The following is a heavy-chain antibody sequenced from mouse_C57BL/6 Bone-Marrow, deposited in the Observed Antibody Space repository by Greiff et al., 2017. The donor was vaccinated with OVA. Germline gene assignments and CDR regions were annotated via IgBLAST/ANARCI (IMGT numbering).Heavy chain of an antibody. CDR2: IDPETGGT. Sequence: VQLQQSGAELVRPGASVTLSCKASGYTFTDYDMHWVKQTPVHGLEWIGAIDPETGGTAYNQKFKGKAILTADKSSSTAYMELRSLTSEDSAVYYCARSYSNYERDYWGQGTTLTVSS. V-gene: IGHV1-15*01. CDR3: ARSYSNYERDY. J-gene: IGHJ2*01. D-gene: IGHD2-5*01. CDR1: GYTFTDYD.